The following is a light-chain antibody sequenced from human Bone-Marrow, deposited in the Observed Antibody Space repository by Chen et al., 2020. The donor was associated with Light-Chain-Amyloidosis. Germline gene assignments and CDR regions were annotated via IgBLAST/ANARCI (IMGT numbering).Light chain of an antibody. Sequence: DIVLTQSPDFLAVALGERATITCKSSQSVLYSPTNEQDLVWYQQNPGQPPKLLLYWASTRASGVPERFSGSGSGTDFTLTISSLQAEDVAVYYCQQDYTRPATFGQGTKLEIK. V-gene: IGKV4-1*01. CDR2: WAS. CDR3: QQDYTRPAT. CDR1: QSVLYSPTNEQD. J-gene: IGKJ2*01.